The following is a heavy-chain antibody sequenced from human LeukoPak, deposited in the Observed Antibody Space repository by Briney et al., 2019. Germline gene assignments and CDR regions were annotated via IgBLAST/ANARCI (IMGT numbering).Heavy chain of an antibody. D-gene: IGHD2-21*02. J-gene: IGHJ4*02. CDR3: ARIARTAIPV. CDR1: GDSVSSNSAA. V-gene: IGHV6-1*01. Sequence: SQTLSLTCAISGDSVSSNSAAWNWVRQSPSRGLEWLGRTYYKSKWYNDYAVSVKSRITINPDTSKNQFSLQLNSVTPEDSAMYYCARIARTAIPVWGQGTLVTVSS. CDR2: TYYKSKWYN.